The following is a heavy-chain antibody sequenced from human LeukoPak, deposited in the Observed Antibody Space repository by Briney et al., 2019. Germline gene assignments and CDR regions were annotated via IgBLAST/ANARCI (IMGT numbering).Heavy chain of an antibody. D-gene: IGHD3-10*01. J-gene: IGHJ4*02. V-gene: IGHV3-43*01. CDR1: GFTFDDYT. Sequence: PGGSLRLSCAASGFTFDDYTMHWVRQAPGKGLEWVSLISWDGGSTYYADSVKGRFTISRDNSKNSLYLQMNSLRTEDTALYYCAKDMNYYGSGSSFDYWGQGTLVTVSS. CDR2: ISWDGGST. CDR3: AKDMNYYGSGSSFDY.